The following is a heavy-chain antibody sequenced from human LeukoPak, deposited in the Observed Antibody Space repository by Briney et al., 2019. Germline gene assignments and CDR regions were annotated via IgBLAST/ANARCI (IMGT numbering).Heavy chain of an antibody. CDR2: INHSGST. Sequence: PSETLSLTCAVYGGSFSGYYWSWIRQPPGKGLEGIGEINHSGSTNYNPSLKSRVTISVDTSKNQFSLKLSSVTAADTAVYYCARGHRLLWFGELLYSRWFDPWGQGTLVTVSS. J-gene: IGHJ5*02. CDR3: ARGHRLLWFGELLYSRWFDP. CDR1: GGSFSGYY. V-gene: IGHV4-34*01. D-gene: IGHD3-10*01.